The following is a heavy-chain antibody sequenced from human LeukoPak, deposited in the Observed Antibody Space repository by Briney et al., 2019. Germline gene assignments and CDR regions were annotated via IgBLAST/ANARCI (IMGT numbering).Heavy chain of an antibody. CDR1: GYSISSGYY. CDR2: IYHSGST. D-gene: IGHD6-19*01. J-gene: IGHJ5*02. V-gene: IGHV4-38-2*02. CDR3: ARPYSSGWYERWFDP. Sequence: TSEALSLTCTVSGYSISSGYYWGWIRQPPGKGLEWIGSIYHSGSTYYNPSLKSRVTISVGTSKNQFSLKLSSVTAADTAVYYCARPYSSGWYERWFDPWGQGTLVTVSS.